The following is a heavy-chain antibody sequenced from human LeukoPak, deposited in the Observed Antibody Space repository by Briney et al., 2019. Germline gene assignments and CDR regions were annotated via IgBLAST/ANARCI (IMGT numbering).Heavy chain of an antibody. CDR3: AGRITGYSSGYVY. J-gene: IGHJ4*02. CDR1: GFTFSNYA. CDR2: ISGSAHKI. Sequence: TGGSLRLSCVGSGFTFSNYAMSWVRQAPGKGLDWVSVISGSAHKIRYADSVKGRFTISRDNSENTVYLQMNNLRAEDTAVYYCAGRITGYSSGYVYWGQETLVTVSS. D-gene: IGHD5-18*01. V-gene: IGHV3-23*01.